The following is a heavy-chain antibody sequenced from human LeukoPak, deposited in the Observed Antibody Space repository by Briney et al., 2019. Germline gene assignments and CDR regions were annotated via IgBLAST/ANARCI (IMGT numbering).Heavy chain of an antibody. Sequence: PSETLSLTCAVYGGSFSGYYWSWIRQPPGKGLEWIGEINHSGSTNYNPSLKSRVTISVDTSKNQFSLKLSSVTAADTAVYYCARSRGSPVIAAAVRNYTDVWGKGTTVTVSS. D-gene: IGHD6-13*01. CDR3: ARSRGSPVIAAAVRNYTDV. V-gene: IGHV4-34*01. J-gene: IGHJ6*03. CDR1: GGSFSGYY. CDR2: INHSGST.